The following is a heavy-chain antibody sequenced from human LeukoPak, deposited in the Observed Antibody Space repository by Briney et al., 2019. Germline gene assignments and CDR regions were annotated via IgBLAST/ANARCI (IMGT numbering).Heavy chain of an antibody. CDR2: ISSSSSYI. Sequence: GGSLRLSCAASGFTFSSYSMNWVRQASGKGLEWVSSISSSSSYIYYADSVKGRFTISRDNAKNSLYLQMNSLRAEDTAVYYCARDQGDYVWGSYPADYWGQGTLVTVSS. CDR1: GFTFSSYS. CDR3: ARDQGDYVWGSYPADY. D-gene: IGHD3-16*02. V-gene: IGHV3-21*01. J-gene: IGHJ4*02.